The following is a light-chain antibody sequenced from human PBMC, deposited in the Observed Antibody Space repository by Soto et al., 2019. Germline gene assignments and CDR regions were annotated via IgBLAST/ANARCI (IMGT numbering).Light chain of an antibody. CDR2: EVN. Sequence: QSALTQPPSASGSPGQSVTISCTGTSSDLGGYNFVSWYQQHPGKAPELMIYEVNKRPSGVPDRFSGSKSGNTASLTVSGLQAEDEADYYCSSYAGSNNVVFGGGTKLTVL. CDR3: SSYAGSNNVV. J-gene: IGLJ2*01. V-gene: IGLV2-8*01. CDR1: SSDLGGYNF.